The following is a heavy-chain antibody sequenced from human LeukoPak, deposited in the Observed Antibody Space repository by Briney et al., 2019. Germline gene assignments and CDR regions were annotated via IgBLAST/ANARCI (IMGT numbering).Heavy chain of an antibody. CDR1: GFTFSSYA. CDR3: ARGAFDYYDSSGLYYFDY. J-gene: IGHJ4*02. CDR2: ISSSSSTI. V-gene: IGHV3-48*04. D-gene: IGHD3-22*01. Sequence: GGSLRLSCAASGFTFSSYAMSWVRQAPGKGLVWVSYISSSSSTISYTDSVKGRFTISRDNAKNSLYLQMNSLRAEDTAVYYCARGAFDYYDSSGLYYFDYWGQGTLVTVSS.